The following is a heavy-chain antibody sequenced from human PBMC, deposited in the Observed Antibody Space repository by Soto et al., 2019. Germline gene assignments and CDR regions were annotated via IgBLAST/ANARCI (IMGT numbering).Heavy chain of an antibody. CDR2: ISSSSSYI. Sequence: PGGSLRLSCAASGFTFSSYSMNWVRQAPGKGLEWVSSISSSSSYIYYADSVKGRFTISRDNAKNSLYLQMNSLRAEDTAVYYCARGLGTGTTLHYYYYGMDVWGQGTTVTSP. D-gene: IGHD1-1*01. CDR1: GFTFSSYS. CDR3: ARGLGTGTTLHYYYYGMDV. J-gene: IGHJ6*02. V-gene: IGHV3-21*01.